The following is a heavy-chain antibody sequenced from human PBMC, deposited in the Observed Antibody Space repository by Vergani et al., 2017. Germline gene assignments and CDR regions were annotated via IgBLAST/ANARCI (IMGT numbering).Heavy chain of an antibody. J-gene: IGHJ6*02. CDR3: AGDGYSYGSGYYYYGMDV. D-gene: IGHD5-18*01. CDR1: GGTFSSYT. Sequence: QVQLVQSGAEVKKPGSSVKVSCKASGGTFSSYTISWVRQAPGQGLEWMGRIIPILGIANYAQKFQGRVTITADKSTSTAYMELSSLRSEDTAVYYCAGDGYSYGSGYYYYGMDVWGQGTMVTVSS. CDR2: IIPILGIA. V-gene: IGHV1-69*08.